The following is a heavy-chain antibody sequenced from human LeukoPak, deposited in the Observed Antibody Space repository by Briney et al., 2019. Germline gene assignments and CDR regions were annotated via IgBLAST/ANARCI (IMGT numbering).Heavy chain of an antibody. V-gene: IGHV3-23*01. CDR3: AKLPGLWPGAFDY. CDR2: ISGSGDST. D-gene: IGHD3-10*01. CDR1: GLTFSNFG. J-gene: IGHJ4*02. Sequence: GGSLRLSCVASGLTFSNFGMSWVRQAPGKGLEWVSAISGSGDSTYYADSVKGRFTISRDNSKNTLYLQMNSLRAEDTAVYYCAKLPGLWPGAFDYWGQGTLVTVSS.